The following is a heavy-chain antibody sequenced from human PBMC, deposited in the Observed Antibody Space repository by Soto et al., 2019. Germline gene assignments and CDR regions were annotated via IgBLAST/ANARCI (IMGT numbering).Heavy chain of an antibody. CDR2: IYPGDSDT. D-gene: IGHD2-2*02. CDR3: AAGGYCSSTSCYNFFDY. Sequence: GESLKISCKGSGYSFATYWIGWVRQMPGKGLEWMGIIYPGDSDTRYSPSFQGQVTISADKSISTAYLQWSSLKASDTAMYYCAAGGYCSSTSCYNFFDYWGQGTLVTVSS. CDR1: GYSFATYW. J-gene: IGHJ4*02. V-gene: IGHV5-51*01.